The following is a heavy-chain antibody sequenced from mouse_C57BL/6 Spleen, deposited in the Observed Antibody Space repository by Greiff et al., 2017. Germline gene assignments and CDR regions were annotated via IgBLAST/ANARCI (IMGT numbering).Heavy chain of an antibody. Sequence: VHVKQSGPELVKPGASVKISCKASGYSFTDYNMNWVKQSNGKSLEWIGVINPNYGTTSYNQKFKGKATLTVDQSSSTAYMQLNSLTSEDSAVYYCARTSYYGNAMDYWGQGTSVTVSS. CDR2: INPNYGTT. CDR1: GYSFTDYN. V-gene: IGHV1-39*01. D-gene: IGHD1-1*02. J-gene: IGHJ4*01. CDR3: ARTSYYGNAMDY.